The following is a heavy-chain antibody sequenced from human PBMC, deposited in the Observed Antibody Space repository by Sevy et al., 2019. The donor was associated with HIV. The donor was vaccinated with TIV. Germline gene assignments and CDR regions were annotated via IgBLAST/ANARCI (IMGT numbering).Heavy chain of an antibody. D-gene: IGHD6-19*01. CDR2: FYSTGST. CDR3: ATPRDSGWYEGTGGYFDL. V-gene: IGHV4-39*01. Sequence: SETLSLTCTVSGGSISSSSYFWGWIRQPPGKGLEWIGSFYSTGSTSYNPSLRSRVTVSADTSTNQLSLRLTSVIATDTAVYYCATPRDSGWYEGTGGYFDLWGRGTLVTVSS. J-gene: IGHJ2*01. CDR1: GGSISSSSYF.